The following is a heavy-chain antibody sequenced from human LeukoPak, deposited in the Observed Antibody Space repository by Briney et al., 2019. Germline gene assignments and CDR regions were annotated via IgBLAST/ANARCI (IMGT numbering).Heavy chain of an antibody. CDR3: ARGEGTVGATTDDYYYYMDV. V-gene: IGHV1-2*02. D-gene: IGHD1-26*01. J-gene: IGHJ6*03. CDR1: GYTFTGYY. CDR2: INPNSGGT. Sequence: GASVKVSCKASGYTFTGYYMHWVRQAPGQGLEWMGWINPNSGGTNYAQKFQGRVTMTRDTSISTAYMELSRLRSDDTAVYYCARGEGTVGATTDDYYYYMDVWGKGTTVTISS.